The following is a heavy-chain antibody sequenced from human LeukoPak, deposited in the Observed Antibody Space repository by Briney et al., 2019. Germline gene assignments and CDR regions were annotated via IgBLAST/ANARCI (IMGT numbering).Heavy chain of an antibody. V-gene: IGHV4-34*01. CDR1: GGSFSGYY. CDR2: INHSGST. Sequence: SETLSLTCAVYGGSFSGYYWSWIRQPPGKGLERIGEINHSGSTNYNPSLKSRVTISVDTSKNQFSPKLSSVTAADTAVYYCARLIVVVPAASGDMDVWGKGTTVTVSS. J-gene: IGHJ6*03. CDR3: ARLIVVVPAASGDMDV. D-gene: IGHD2-2*01.